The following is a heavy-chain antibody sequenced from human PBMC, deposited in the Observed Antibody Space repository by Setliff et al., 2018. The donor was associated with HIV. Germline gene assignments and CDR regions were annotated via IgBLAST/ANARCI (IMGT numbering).Heavy chain of an antibody. CDR2: IYTSGST. Sequence: SETLSLTCTVSGGSISSGSYYWSWIRQPAGKGLEWIGHIYTSGSTNYNPSLKSRVTISEDTSKHQFSLKLTSVSAADTAVYYCARSPRLRGGHNWFDPWGQGTLVTVSS. J-gene: IGHJ5*02. V-gene: IGHV4-61*09. CDR1: GGSISSGSYY. CDR3: ARSPRLRGGHNWFDP. D-gene: IGHD4-17*01.